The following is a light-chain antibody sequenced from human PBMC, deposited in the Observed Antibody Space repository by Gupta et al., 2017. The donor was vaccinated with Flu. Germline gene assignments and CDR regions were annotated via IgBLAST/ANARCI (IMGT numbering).Light chain of an antibody. CDR1: NIENEV. V-gene: IGLV3-21*02. J-gene: IGLJ1*01. CDR3: QVWEYRSYHTLSV. Sequence: KARITCGGNNIENEVVNWYQQKAGQAPWVVFYDDRERPSGSTERVSGSTSGHTATLTISSVEAVDEADYYSQVWEYRSYHTLSVFGSGTKFTVL. CDR2: DDR.